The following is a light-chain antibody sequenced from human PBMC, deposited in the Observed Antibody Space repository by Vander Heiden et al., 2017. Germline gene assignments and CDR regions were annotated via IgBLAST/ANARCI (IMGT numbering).Light chain of an antibody. Sequence: EIVLTQSPGTLSLSPGERATLSCRASQSVSSSYLAWYQQKPGQAPRLLIYGASSRATGIPDRFSGSGSGTDFTLTISRLEPEDFAVYYCQQYGSSSFTFGGGTKVXIK. CDR3: QQYGSSSFT. V-gene: IGKV3-20*01. CDR2: GAS. CDR1: QSVSSSY. J-gene: IGKJ4*01.